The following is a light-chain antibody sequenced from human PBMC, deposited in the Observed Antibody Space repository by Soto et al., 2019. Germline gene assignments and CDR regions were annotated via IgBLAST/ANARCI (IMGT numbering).Light chain of an antibody. Sequence: QSALTQPASVSGSPGQSITISCTGTSSDVGGYNYVSWYQQHPGKAPKLMIYEVSNRPSGVSNRVSGSKSGNTASLPIAGLHAEDEADYYCSSYSSSSTRVFGGGTKVTVL. CDR2: EVS. CDR3: SSYSSSSTRV. CDR1: SSDVGGYNY. V-gene: IGLV2-14*01. J-gene: IGLJ3*02.